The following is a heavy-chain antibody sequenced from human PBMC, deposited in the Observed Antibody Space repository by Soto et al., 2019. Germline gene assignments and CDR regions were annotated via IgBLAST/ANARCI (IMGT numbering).Heavy chain of an antibody. D-gene: IGHD2-15*01. J-gene: IGHJ4*02. CDR1: GFTFSGSA. V-gene: IGHV3-73*01. Sequence: EVQLVESGGGLVQPGGSLKLSCAASGFTFSGSAMHWVRQASGKGLEWVGRIRNKANSYATEYAASVKGRFTISRDDPKNTADLQTDSLTTEDTAVYFCTKRYDSGGNCHYGYWGQGHLVTVSS. CDR3: TKRYDSGGNCHYGY. CDR2: IRNKANSYAT.